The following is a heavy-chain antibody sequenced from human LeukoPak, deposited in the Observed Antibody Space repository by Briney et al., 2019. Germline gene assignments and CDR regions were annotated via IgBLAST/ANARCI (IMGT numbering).Heavy chain of an antibody. J-gene: IGHJ4*02. Sequence: SETLPLICTVSGGFISSYYWIWILQPPGKGLVGIVYIYYSGSTNYNPSLKSRVTISVDTSKNQYSLKLSSVTAADTAVYYCARGGGIAAAPFDYWGQGTLVTVSS. CDR1: GGFISSYY. CDR2: IYYSGST. V-gene: IGHV4-59*01. D-gene: IGHD6-13*01. CDR3: ARGGGIAAAPFDY.